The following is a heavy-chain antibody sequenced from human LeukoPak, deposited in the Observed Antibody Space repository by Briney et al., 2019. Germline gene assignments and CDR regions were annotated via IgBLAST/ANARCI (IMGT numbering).Heavy chain of an antibody. CDR1: GGSISSGSYY. J-gene: IGHJ4*02. D-gene: IGHD2-21*02. CDR3: AREIAYCGADCPPHFDY. CDR2: IYYSGST. V-gene: IGHV4-61*01. Sequence: PSETLSLTCTVSGGSISSGSYYWSWIRQPPGKGLEWIGYIYYSGSTNYNPSLKSRVTISVDTSKNQFSLKLSSVTAADTAVYYCAREIAYCGADCPPHFDYWGQGTLVTVSS.